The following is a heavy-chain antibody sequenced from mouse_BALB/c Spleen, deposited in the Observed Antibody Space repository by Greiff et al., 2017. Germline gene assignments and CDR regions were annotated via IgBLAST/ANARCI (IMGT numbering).Heavy chain of an antibody. J-gene: IGHJ3*01. CDR3: ARADYYGSPFAY. V-gene: IGHV3-5*02. CDR1: GISITTGNYR. CDR2: IYYSGTI. Sequence: EVHLVESGPGLVKPSQTVSLTCTVTGISITTGNYRWSWIRQFPGNKLEWIGYIYYSGTITYNPSLTSRTTITRDTSKNQFFLEMNSLTAEDTATYYCARADYYGSPFAYWGQGTLVTVSA. D-gene: IGHD1-1*01.